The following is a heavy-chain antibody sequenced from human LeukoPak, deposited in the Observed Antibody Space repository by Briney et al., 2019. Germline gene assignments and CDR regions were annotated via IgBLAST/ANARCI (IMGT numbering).Heavy chain of an antibody. J-gene: IGHJ4*02. CDR3: ARVSIAVAEAQLDFDH. CDR1: GFTFSDYY. Sequence: PGGSLRLSCAASGFTFSDYYMSWIRQAPGKGLEWDSGISWNSGSIGYADSVKGRFTISRDNAQKTLYLQMNRLRADDTGMYFCARVSIAVAEAQLDFDHWGQGTLVSVSS. D-gene: IGHD6-19*01. CDR2: ISWNSGSI. V-gene: IGHV3-20*04.